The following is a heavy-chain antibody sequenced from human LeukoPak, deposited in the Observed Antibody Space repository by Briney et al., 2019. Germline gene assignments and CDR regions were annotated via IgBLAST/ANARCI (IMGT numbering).Heavy chain of an antibody. J-gene: IGHJ6*03. CDR2: FVPIFGTT. V-gene: IGHV1-69*06. CDR3: ATGDTPTVFYMDV. D-gene: IGHD5-18*01. Sequence: SLKLSSTVSRVTLRSYVFNWVRQAPRQGLEWMGRFVPIFGTTNHAQKFQDRVTFTADKSTSTVYMELSSLRSDDTAVYYCATGDTPTVFYMDVWAKGTTVTVSS. CDR1: RVTLRSYV.